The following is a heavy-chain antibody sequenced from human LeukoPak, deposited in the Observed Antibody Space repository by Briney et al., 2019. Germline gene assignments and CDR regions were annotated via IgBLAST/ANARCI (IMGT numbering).Heavy chain of an antibody. CDR3: ASDMLTGYTETNF. CDR2: IWYDGTNK. CDR1: GFTFNSYA. D-gene: IGHD3-9*01. J-gene: IGHJ4*02. Sequence: GGSLRLSCAASGFTFNSYAMHWVRQAPGKGLEWVAVIWYDGTNKYYTDSVKGRFTISRDNSKNTVYLQMNRLRAEDTAVYYCASDMLTGYTETNFWGQGTLVTVSS. V-gene: IGHV3-33*01.